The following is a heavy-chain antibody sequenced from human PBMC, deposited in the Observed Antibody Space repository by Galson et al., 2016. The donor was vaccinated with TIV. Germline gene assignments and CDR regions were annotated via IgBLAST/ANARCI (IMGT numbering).Heavy chain of an antibody. CDR2: IYSDDTT. CDR1: GFSVSDTY. V-gene: IGHV3-66*02. D-gene: IGHD1-1*01. CDR3: FSMEFYQYLDV. Sequence: SLRLSCAASGFSVSDTYMIWVRQAPGKGLEWVSFIYSDDTTYYVDSVKGRFTVSRDFSTNAPYLQMNRLRTEDTAVYYCFSMEFYQYLDVWGKGTTVTVSS. J-gene: IGHJ6*03.